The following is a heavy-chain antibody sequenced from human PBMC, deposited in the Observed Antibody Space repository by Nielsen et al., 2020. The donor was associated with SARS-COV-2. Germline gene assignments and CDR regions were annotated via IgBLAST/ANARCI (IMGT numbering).Heavy chain of an antibody. V-gene: IGHV3-74*01. J-gene: IGHJ4*02. CDR2: INSDGSST. D-gene: IGHD3-10*01. CDR3: AILPTPLWFGESNFDY. Sequence: GGSLRLSCAASGFTFSSYAMHWVRQAPGKGLVWVSRINSDGSSTSYADSVKGRFTISRDNAKNTLYLQMNSLRAEDTAVYYCAILPTPLWFGESNFDYWGQGTLVTVSS. CDR1: GFTFSSYA.